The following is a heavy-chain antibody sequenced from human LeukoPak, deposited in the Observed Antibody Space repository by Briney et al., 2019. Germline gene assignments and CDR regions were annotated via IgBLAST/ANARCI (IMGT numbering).Heavy chain of an antibody. D-gene: IGHD2-21*01. V-gene: IGHV3-23*01. CDR3: AKVASGWELLPVVN. CDR2: ISGSGGST. J-gene: IGHJ4*02. Sequence: GGSLRLSCAASGFTFSSYGMSWVRQAPGKGLEWVSAISGSGGSTYYADSVKGRFTISRDNSKNTLYLQMNSLRAEDTAVYYCAKVASGWELLPVVNWGQRTLVTVSS. CDR1: GFTFSSYG.